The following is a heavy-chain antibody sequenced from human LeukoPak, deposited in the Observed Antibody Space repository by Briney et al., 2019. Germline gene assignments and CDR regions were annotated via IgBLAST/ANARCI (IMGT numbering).Heavy chain of an antibody. CDR1: GGSFSGYY. CDR3: ARGRYGAYGDY. CDR2: IYHSGGT. Sequence: SETLSLTCAVHGGSFSGYYWTWIRQPPGKGLEWIGEIYHSGGTNYNPSLKSRVTISVDTSKNQFSLKMTSVTAADTAVYYCARGRYGAYGDYWGQGTLVTVSS. D-gene: IGHD4/OR15-4a*01. V-gene: IGHV4-34*01. J-gene: IGHJ4*02.